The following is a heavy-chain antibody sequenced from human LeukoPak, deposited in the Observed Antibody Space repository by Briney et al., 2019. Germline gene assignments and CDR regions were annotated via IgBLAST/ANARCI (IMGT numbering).Heavy chain of an antibody. Sequence: ASVKVSCKASGYTFTSYYMHWVRQAPAQGLEWMGIINPSGGSTSYAQKFQGRVTMTRDTSTRTVYMELSSLRSEDTAVYYCAILGYYYDSSGYSTLDAFDIWGQGTMVTVSS. J-gene: IGHJ3*02. CDR2: INPSGGST. CDR3: AILGYYYDSSGYSTLDAFDI. CDR1: GYTFTSYY. V-gene: IGHV1-46*01. D-gene: IGHD3-22*01.